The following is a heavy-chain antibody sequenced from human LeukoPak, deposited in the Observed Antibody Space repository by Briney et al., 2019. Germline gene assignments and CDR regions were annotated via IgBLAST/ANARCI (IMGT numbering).Heavy chain of an antibody. CDR1: GFTFSSYG. Sequence: GGSLRLSCAASGFTFSSYGMHWVRQAPGKGLEWVAVISYDGSNKYYADSVKGRFTISRDNAKNSLYLQMNSLRAEDTAVYYCARDKYYDILTGPFDYWGQGTLVTVSS. CDR2: ISYDGSNK. V-gene: IGHV3-30*12. CDR3: ARDKYYDILTGPFDY. D-gene: IGHD3-9*01. J-gene: IGHJ4*02.